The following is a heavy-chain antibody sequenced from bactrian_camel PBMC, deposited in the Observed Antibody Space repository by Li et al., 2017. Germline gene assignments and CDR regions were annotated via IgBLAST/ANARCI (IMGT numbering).Heavy chain of an antibody. CDR2: LGNDASR. D-gene: IGHD3*01. CDR1: GPRYLINT. J-gene: IGHJ4*01. CDR3: AADQDPICFNVFKGSGH. V-gene: IGHV3S53*01. Sequence: QLVESGGRSIQAGGSLTLSCTASGPRYLINTAAWFRQAPGKEREFVSALGNDASRKYADSVKGRFTISRDNAKNMLYLQMNDLKPEDTAMYYCAADQDPICFNVFKGSGHWGQGTQVTVS.